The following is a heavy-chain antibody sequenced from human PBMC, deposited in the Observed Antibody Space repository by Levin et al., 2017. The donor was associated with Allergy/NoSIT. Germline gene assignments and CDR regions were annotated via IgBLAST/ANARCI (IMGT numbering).Heavy chain of an antibody. CDR2: IYYSGST. D-gene: IGHD6-6*01. CDR3: ARVVGRIAARRVDP. Sequence: SQTLSLTCTVSGGSISSSYWSWIRQPPGKGLEWIGYIYYSGSTNYNPSLKSRVTISVDTSKNQFSLKLSSVTAADTAVYYCARVVGRIAARRVDPWGQGTLVTVSS. CDR1: GGSISSSY. J-gene: IGHJ5*02. V-gene: IGHV4-59*01.